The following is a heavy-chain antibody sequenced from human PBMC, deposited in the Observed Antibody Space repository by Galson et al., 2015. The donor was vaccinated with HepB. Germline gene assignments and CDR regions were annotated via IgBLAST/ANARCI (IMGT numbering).Heavy chain of an antibody. CDR2: VSYDGSKR. CDR1: GFIFSSYA. Sequence: SLRLSCAASGFIFSSYAMHWVRQAPGKGLEWVAVVSYDGSKRYYADSVKGRFTITRDNSKNTLYLQMNSLTLEDTAVYYCAKDAGYSSSWYGAFDIWGQGTMVTVSS. J-gene: IGHJ3*02. V-gene: IGHV3-30*18. D-gene: IGHD6-13*01. CDR3: AKDAGYSSSWYGAFDI.